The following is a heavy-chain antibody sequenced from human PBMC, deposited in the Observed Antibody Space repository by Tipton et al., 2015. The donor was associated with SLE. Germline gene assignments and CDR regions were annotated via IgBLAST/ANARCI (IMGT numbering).Heavy chain of an antibody. Sequence: TLSLTCTVSGGSINSYYWSWIRQPPGKGLEWIGNIYTSGNTNYNPSLKSRVTISVDTSKNQFSLKLSSVTAADTAVYYCARDGEMTTMEVWGQGTTVTVSS. D-gene: IGHD5-24*01. V-gene: IGHV4-4*08. CDR1: GGSINSYY. J-gene: IGHJ6*02. CDR2: IYTSGNT. CDR3: ARDGEMTTMEV.